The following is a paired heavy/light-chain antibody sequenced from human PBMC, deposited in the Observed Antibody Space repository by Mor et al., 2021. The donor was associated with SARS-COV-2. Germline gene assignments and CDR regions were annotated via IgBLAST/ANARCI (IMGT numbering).Light chain of an antibody. J-gene: IGKJ5*01. CDR1: QSISSW. CDR2: KAS. V-gene: IGKV1-5*03. Sequence: DIQMTQSPSTLSASVGDRVTITCRASQSISSWLAWYQQKPGKAPKLLIYKASSLESGVPSRFSGSGSGTEFTLTISSLQPDDFATYYCQQYNSYSVTFGQGTRLEIK. CDR3: QQYNSYSVT.
Heavy chain of an antibody. D-gene: IGHD3-9*01. J-gene: IGHJ3*02. Sequence: QVQLQQWGAGLLKPSETLSLTCAVYGGSFSGYYWSWIRQPPGKGLEWIGEINHSGSTNYNPSLKSRVTISVDTSKNQFSLKLSSVTAADTAVYYCAARKTSIFWQLHDAFDIWGQGTMVTVSS. CDR1: GGSFSGYY. V-gene: IGHV4-34*01. CDR2: INHSGST. CDR3: AARKTSIFWQLHDAFDI.